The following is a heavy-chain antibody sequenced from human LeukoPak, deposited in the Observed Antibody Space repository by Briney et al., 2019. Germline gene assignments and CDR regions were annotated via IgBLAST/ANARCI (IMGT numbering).Heavy chain of an antibody. D-gene: IGHD6-19*01. CDR1: GFTFSRFS. V-gene: IGHV3-7*04. J-gene: IGHJ3*02. CDR2: IKQDGSEN. Sequence: PGGSLRLSCAASGFTFSRFSMSWVRQAPGRGLEWVANIKQDGSENYYVDFVKGRFTISRDNAKNTLYLQMNILRGEDTAVYYCARGQWPTFDVFDIWGQGTMVTVAS. CDR3: ARGQWPTFDVFDI.